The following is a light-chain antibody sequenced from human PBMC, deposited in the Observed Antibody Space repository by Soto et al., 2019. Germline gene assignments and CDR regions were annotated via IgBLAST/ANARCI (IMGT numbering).Light chain of an antibody. CDR3: QTWGSGPVV. J-gene: IGLJ2*01. Sequence: QLVLTQSPSASASLGASVKLTCTLSSGHSSYAIAWHQQQPEKGPRYLMKLNSDGSHSKGDGIPDRFSGSSSGAERYLTISSLQPEDEADYYCQTWGSGPVVFGGGTKLTVL. V-gene: IGLV4-69*01. CDR2: LNSDGSH. CDR1: SGHSSYA.